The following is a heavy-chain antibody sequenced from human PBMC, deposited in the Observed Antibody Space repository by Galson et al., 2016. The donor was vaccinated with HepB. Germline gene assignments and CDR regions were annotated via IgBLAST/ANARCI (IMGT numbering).Heavy chain of an antibody. Sequence: SLRLSCAASGFTFNYYAMHWVRQAPGKGLEWVAVISYDGSNKHYAESVKGRFTISRDISTNTLYLQMNSLRAEDTAVYFWARARYSSSWGGFDPWGQGTLVTVSS. CDR3: ARARYSSSWGGFDP. CDR2: ISYDGSNK. CDR1: GFTFNYYA. J-gene: IGHJ5*02. D-gene: IGHD6-13*01. V-gene: IGHV3-30-3*01.